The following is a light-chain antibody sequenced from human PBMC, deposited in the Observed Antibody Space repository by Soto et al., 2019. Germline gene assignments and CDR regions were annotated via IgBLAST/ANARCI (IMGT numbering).Light chain of an antibody. CDR2: DND. CDR1: NSNIGDNY. V-gene: IGLV1-51*01. CDR3: GTWDESLAVGV. J-gene: IGLJ3*02. Sequence: QSVLTQPPSMSAAPGQTVTISCSGSNSNIGDNYVSWYQQVPGTAPKLLIYDNDKRASGIPDRFSASKSGTSATLGITGLQTGDEADYYCGTWDESLAVGVFGGGTKVTVL.